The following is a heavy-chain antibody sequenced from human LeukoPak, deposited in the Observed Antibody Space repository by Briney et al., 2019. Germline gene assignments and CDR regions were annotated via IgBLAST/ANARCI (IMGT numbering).Heavy chain of an antibody. V-gene: IGHV4-34*01. CDR1: GGSFSGYY. CDR3: ARGRCSGCGYFDY. Sequence: NSSETLSLTCAVYGGSFSGYYWSWIRQPPGKGLEWIGEINHSGSTNYNPSLKSRVPISVDTSKNQFSLKLSSVTAADTAVYYCARGRCSGCGYFDYWGQGTLVTVSS. D-gene: IGHD6-19*01. CDR2: INHSGST. J-gene: IGHJ4*02.